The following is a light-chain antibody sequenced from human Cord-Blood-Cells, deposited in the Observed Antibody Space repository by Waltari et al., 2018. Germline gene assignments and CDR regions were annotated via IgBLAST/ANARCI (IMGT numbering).Light chain of an antibody. Sequence: IQMTQSPSSLSASVGDRVTITCQASQDISNYLNWYQQKPGKAPKLLIYDASNLETGVPSRFSGNGSGTDFTFTISSLQPEDIATYYCQQYDNLPLTFGGGTKVEIK. V-gene: IGKV1-33*01. CDR1: QDISNY. J-gene: IGKJ4*01. CDR2: DAS. CDR3: QQYDNLPLT.